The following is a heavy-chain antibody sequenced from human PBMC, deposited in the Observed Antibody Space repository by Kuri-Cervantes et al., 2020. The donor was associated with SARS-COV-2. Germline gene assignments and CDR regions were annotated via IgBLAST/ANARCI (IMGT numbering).Heavy chain of an antibody. V-gene: IGHV4-39*07. CDR1: GGSISSSSYY. CDR2: IYYSGST. J-gene: IGHJ5*02. D-gene: IGHD6-19*01. CDR3: AREAVAGLDWFDP. Sequence: SETLSLTCTVSGGSISSSSYYWGWIRQPPGEGLEWIGSIYYSGSTYYNPSLKSRVTISVDTSKNQFSLKLSSVTAADTAVYYCAREAVAGLDWFDPWGQGTLVPSPQ.